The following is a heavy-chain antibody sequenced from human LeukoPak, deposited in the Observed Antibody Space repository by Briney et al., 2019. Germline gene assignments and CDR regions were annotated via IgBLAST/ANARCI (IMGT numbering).Heavy chain of an antibody. J-gene: IGHJ4*02. CDR2: ISYDGSNK. D-gene: IGHD3-16*02. CDR3: AKGTAGYHSSYFDY. CDR1: GFTFSSCG. Sequence: GGSLRLSCAASGFTFSSCGMHWVRQAPGKGLEWVAVISYDGSNKYYADSVKGRFTISRDNSKNTLYLQMNSLRAEDTAVYYCAKGTAGYHSSYFDYWGQGTLVTVSS. V-gene: IGHV3-30*18.